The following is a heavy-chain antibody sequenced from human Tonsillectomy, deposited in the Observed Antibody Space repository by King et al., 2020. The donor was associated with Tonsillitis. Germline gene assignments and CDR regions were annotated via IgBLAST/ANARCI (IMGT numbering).Heavy chain of an antibody. Sequence: QLVQSGGGLVQPGRSLRLSCAASGFTFDAYARYWVRQDPGTGLECVSRMSWDSGSLGSGESVEGRFTSSRDNAKNSLYLQMNSLRAEDTALDYCAKDAKRTTGIESAFVIWGQGTMVTVSS. CDR3: AKDAKRTTGIESAFVI. J-gene: IGHJ3*02. D-gene: IGHD1-1*01. V-gene: IGHV3-9*01. CDR1: GFTFDAYA. CDR2: MSWDSGSL.